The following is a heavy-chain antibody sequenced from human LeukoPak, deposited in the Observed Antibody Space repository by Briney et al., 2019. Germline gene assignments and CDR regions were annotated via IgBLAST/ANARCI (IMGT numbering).Heavy chain of an antibody. CDR2: ISSSSSYT. J-gene: IGHJ3*02. Sequence: PGGSLRLSCATSGFAFSDYYMNWIRQAPGKGLEWVSYISSSSSYTNYADPVKGRFTISRDNAKNSLYLQMNSLRAEDTAVYYCAKARLRNDAFDIWGQGARVTVSS. CDR3: AKARLRNDAFDI. V-gene: IGHV3-11*03. D-gene: IGHD4-17*01. CDR1: GFAFSDYY.